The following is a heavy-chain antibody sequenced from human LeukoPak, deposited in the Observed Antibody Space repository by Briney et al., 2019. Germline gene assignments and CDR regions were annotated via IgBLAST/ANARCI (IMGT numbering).Heavy chain of an antibody. D-gene: IGHD5-24*01. Sequence: SETLSLTCTVSGGSISSSSYYWGWIRQPPGKGLEWIGSIYYSGSTYYNPSLKSRVTISVDTSKNQFSLKLSSVTAADTAVYYCARARWDYFDYWGQGTLVTVSS. CDR3: ARARWDYFDY. CDR2: IYYSGST. CDR1: GGSISSSSYY. V-gene: IGHV4-39*07. J-gene: IGHJ4*02.